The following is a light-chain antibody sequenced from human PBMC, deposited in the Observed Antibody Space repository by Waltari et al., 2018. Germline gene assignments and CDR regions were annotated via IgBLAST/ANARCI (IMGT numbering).Light chain of an antibody. J-gene: IGKJ2*01. CDR3: QHTFETPYS. CDR1: QIIKNY. Sequence: DIQMTQSPSSLSAFMGESVTITCRTSQIIKNYLNWYHQKPGKPPKLLIYGASSLQSGVPSRFSGSGSGTDFALTINSLQPEDYATYYCQHTFETPYSFGQGTKLESK. CDR2: GAS. V-gene: IGKV1-39*01.